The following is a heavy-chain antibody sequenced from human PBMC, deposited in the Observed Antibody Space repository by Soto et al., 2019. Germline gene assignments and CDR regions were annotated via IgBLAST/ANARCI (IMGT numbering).Heavy chain of an antibody. CDR1: AASFSKYY. D-gene: IGHD3-16*01. CDR2: IYFNGNT. V-gene: IGHV4-59*01. CDR3: ASVTFGGIVLAH. Sequence: LSLTCTVSAASFSKYYWTWIRQPPGKGLEWIGYIYFNGNTKYNPSLEGRLTISIDTSKKEFSLKLTSVTAADAAVYYCASVTFGGIVLAHWGQGTLVTVSS. J-gene: IGHJ4*02.